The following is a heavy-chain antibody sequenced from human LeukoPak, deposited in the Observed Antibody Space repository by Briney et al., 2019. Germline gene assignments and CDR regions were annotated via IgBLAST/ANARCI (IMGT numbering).Heavy chain of an antibody. V-gene: IGHV3-20*04. CDR3: ASRRRWSFDY. CDR2: INWNGGST. J-gene: IGHJ4*02. CDR1: GFTFDEYG. D-gene: IGHD2-15*01. Sequence: EGSLRLSCAASGFTFDEYGMSWVRQAPGKGLEWVSGINWNGGSTGYADSVKGRFTISRDKAKNSLYMQMNSLRGEDTALYYCASRRRWSFDYWGQGTLVTVSS.